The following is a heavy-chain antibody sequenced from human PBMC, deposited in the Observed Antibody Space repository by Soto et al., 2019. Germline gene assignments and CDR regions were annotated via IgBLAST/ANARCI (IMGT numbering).Heavy chain of an antibody. J-gene: IGHJ6*02. Sequence: PGGSLRLSCAASGFTFSSYGMHWVRQAPGKGLEWVAVISYDGSKKYYADSVKGRFTISRDNSKNTLYLQMNSLRAEDTAVYYCARGSVVVTAWSFYYYGMDVWGQGTTVTVSS. V-gene: IGHV3-30*03. CDR1: GFTFSSYG. CDR2: ISYDGSKK. D-gene: IGHD2-21*02. CDR3: ARGSVVVTAWSFYYYGMDV.